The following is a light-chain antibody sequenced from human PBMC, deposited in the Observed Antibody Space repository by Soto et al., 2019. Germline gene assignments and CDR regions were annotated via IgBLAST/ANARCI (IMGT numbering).Light chain of an antibody. Sequence: EIVLTQSPGTLSLSPGERATLSCRASQSVDSSHLAWYQHRPGRAPRLLVYGVSRRATGVPDRFSGSGSGTHFTLSIRRLESEDFAVYYCQQYETSPFTFGGGTKVDIK. CDR3: QQYETSPFT. CDR2: GVS. CDR1: QSVDSSH. V-gene: IGKV3-20*01. J-gene: IGKJ4*01.